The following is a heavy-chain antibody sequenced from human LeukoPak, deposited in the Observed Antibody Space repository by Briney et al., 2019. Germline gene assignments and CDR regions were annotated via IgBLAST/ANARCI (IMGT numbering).Heavy chain of an antibody. Sequence: GGSLRLSCAASGFNFANHAMSWVRQAPGEGLEWVSAISGSGGSTYYADSVKGRFTISRDNSKNTLYLQMNSLRAEDTAVYYCAKDLGDIVVVPAAMFDYWGQGTLVTVSS. V-gene: IGHV3-23*01. J-gene: IGHJ4*02. D-gene: IGHD2-2*01. CDR3: AKDLGDIVVVPAAMFDY. CDR2: ISGSGGST. CDR1: GFNFANHA.